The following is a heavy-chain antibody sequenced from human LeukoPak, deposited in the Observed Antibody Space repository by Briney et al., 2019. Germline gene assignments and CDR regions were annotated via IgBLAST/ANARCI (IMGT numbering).Heavy chain of an antibody. Sequence: GGSLRLSCVDSGFSFRSYWMSWVRQAPGKGLEWVANTKQDDSEKYYVDSVKGRFSISRDNAKNSLYLQMNSLRVEDTAVYYCARGFDCRFFNDWGQGTLVTVSS. CDR3: ARGFDCRFFND. CDR2: TKQDDSEK. CDR1: GFSFRSYW. V-gene: IGHV3-7*01. D-gene: IGHD2-21*01. J-gene: IGHJ4*02.